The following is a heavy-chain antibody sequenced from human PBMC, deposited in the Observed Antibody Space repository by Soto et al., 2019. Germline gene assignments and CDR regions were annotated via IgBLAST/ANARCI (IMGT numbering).Heavy chain of an antibody. CDR2: ISSNGGST. Sequence: GSLSLSCSASGFTFTTYAMHWVRQAPGKGLEYVSSISSNGGSTYYADSVKGRFTISRDNSKNTLYLQMSSLRAEDTSVYYCVKDLVVLPAPTLGYYYGMDVWGQGTTVTVSS. CDR3: VKDLVVLPAPTLGYYYGMDV. CDR1: GFTFTTYA. V-gene: IGHV3-64D*06. D-gene: IGHD2-2*01. J-gene: IGHJ6*02.